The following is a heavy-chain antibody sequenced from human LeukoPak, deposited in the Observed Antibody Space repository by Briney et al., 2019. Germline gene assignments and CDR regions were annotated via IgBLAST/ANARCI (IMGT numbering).Heavy chain of an antibody. V-gene: IGHV1-18*01. D-gene: IGHD1-20*01. CDR1: GYTFTSYG. J-gene: IGHJ6*02. Sequence: GASVKVSCKASGYTFTSYGISWVRQAPGQGLEWMGWISAYNGNTNYAQKLQGRVTMTTDTPTSTAYMELRSLRSDDTAVYYCARDPVTGTTPSPNYGMDVWGQGTTVTVSS. CDR3: ARDPVTGTTPSPNYGMDV. CDR2: ISAYNGNT.